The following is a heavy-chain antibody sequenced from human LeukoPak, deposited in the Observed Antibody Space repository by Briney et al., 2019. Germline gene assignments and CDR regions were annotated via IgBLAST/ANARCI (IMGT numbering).Heavy chain of an antibody. V-gene: IGHV5-51*01. CDR2: IYPGDSDT. J-gene: IGHJ4*02. D-gene: IGHD3-22*01. CDR1: GYSFTSYW. Sequence: GESLKISCKGSGYSFTSYWIGGVRQMPGKGLEWMGIIYPGDSDTRYSPSFQGQVTISADKSISTAYLQWSSLKASDAAMYYCARVYYYDSSGYSYYFDYWGQGTLVTVSS. CDR3: ARVYYYDSSGYSYYFDY.